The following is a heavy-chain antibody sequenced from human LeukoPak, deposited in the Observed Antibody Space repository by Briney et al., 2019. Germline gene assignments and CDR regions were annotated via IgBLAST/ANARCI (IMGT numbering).Heavy chain of an antibody. CDR3: ARGATAMVSFYFDY. D-gene: IGHD5-18*01. J-gene: IGHJ4*02. Sequence: GGSLRLSCAASGFSFSTYAISWVRQAPGKGLEWVSCISTTSSYIFYADSVRGRFTISRDNAKNSVYLQMDSLSPEDTAVYYCARGATAMVSFYFDYWGQGTLVTVSS. CDR2: ISTTSSYI. V-gene: IGHV3-21*01. CDR1: GFSFSTYA.